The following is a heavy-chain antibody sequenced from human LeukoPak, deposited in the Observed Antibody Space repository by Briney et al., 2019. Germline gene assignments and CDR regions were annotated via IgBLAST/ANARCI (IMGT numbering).Heavy chain of an antibody. J-gene: IGHJ4*02. CDR2: MNPNSGNT. D-gene: IGHD3-22*01. CDR1: GYTFTNHD. CDR3: ARGQKWQRITMIVGRKYYFDY. Sequence: ASVKVSCKASGYTFTNHDINWVRQATGQGLEWMGWMNPNSGNTGYAQKFQGRVNMNRNTSISTAYMELSSLRYEDTAVYYCARGQKWQRITMIVGRKYYFDYWGQGTLVTVSS. V-gene: IGHV1-8*01.